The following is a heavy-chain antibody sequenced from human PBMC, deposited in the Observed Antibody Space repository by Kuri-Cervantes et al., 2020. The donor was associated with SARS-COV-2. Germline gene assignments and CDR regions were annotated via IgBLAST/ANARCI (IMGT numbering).Heavy chain of an antibody. CDR3: ARAPKYSIVVVIASPFDY. D-gene: IGHD2-21*01. CDR1: GYTFTSYG. V-gene: IGHV1-18*01. Sequence: ASVKVSCKASGYTFTSYGISWVRQAPGQGLEWVGWISAYNGNTNCAQKLQGRVTMTTDTSTSTAYMELRSLRSDDTAVYYCARAPKYSIVVVIASPFDYWGQGTLVTVSS. CDR2: ISAYNGNT. J-gene: IGHJ4*02.